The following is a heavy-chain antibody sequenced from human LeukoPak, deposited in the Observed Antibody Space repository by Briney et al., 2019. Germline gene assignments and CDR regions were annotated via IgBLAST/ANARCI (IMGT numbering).Heavy chain of an antibody. CDR2: IYYSGST. D-gene: IGHD6-13*01. V-gene: IGHV4-39*07. Sequence: SETLSLTCTVSGGSISSSSYYWGWIRQPPGKGLEWIGSIYYSGSTYYNPSLKSRVTISVDRSKNQFSLKLSSVTAADTAVYYCARVSLSSSTYYFDYWGQGTLATVSS. CDR1: GGSISSSSYY. J-gene: IGHJ4*02. CDR3: ARVSLSSSTYYFDY.